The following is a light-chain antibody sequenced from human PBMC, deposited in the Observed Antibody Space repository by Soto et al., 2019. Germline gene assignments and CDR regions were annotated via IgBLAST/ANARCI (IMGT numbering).Light chain of an antibody. J-gene: IGKJ1*01. Sequence: DIQMTQSHSTLSASVGDRVTITGRARQSISSWLAWYQHQPGKAPKLLIYKASSLERGVPSRFSGRGSGTEFTLTISSLKPDDFATYYCQQFNNYPWTFGQGTRVEIK. V-gene: IGKV1-5*03. CDR1: QSISSW. CDR2: KAS. CDR3: QQFNNYPWT.